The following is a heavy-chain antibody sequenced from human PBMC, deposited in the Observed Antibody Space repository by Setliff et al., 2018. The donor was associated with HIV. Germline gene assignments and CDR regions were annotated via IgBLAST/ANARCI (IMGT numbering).Heavy chain of an antibody. D-gene: IGHD5-18*01. CDR1: GFTFSSYV. Sequence: GGSLRLSCAASGFTFSSYVMHWVRQAPGKGLECVAVVSFDGSYKYYPASVKGRFTISRDSSDTTVSLQMNSLRAEDTAVYYCAVTSMASSFDYWGQGALVTVSS. CDR2: VSFDGSYK. V-gene: IGHV3-30*14. J-gene: IGHJ4*02. CDR3: AVTSMASSFDY.